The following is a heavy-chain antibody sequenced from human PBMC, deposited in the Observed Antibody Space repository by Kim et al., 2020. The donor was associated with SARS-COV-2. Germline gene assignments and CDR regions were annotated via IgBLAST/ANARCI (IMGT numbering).Heavy chain of an antibody. J-gene: IGHJ6*02. D-gene: IGHD6-13*01. Sequence: GGSLRLSCAASGFTFRSYGMSWVRQAPGKGLEWVSGISGNEAYTWYADFVKGRFTISRDNSRNTLYLQMNSLRAEDTAIYYCAKRWRSSSTDYGLDVWGQGTTVTVSS. CDR3: AKRWRSSSTDYGLDV. CDR2: ISGNEAYT. CDR1: GFTFRSYG. V-gene: IGHV3-23*01.